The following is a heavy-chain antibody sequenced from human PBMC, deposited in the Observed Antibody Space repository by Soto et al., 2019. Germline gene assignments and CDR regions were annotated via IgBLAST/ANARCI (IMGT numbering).Heavy chain of an antibody. CDR2: ISSSSSYI. CDR1: GFTFSSYS. V-gene: IGHV3-21*01. J-gene: IGHJ3*02. D-gene: IGHD3-16*01. CDR3: ASITFYRVDFDI. Sequence: GGSLRLSCAASGFTFSSYSMNWVRQAPGKGLEWVSSISSSSSYIYYADSVKGRFTISRDNAKNSLYLQMNSLRAEDTALYYCASITFYRVDFDIWGQGTMVTVSS.